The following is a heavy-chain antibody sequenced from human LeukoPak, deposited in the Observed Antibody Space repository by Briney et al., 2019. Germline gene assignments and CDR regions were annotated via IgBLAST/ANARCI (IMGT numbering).Heavy chain of an antibody. J-gene: IGHJ3*02. D-gene: IGHD4-17*01. CDR3: ARGSDYGNAFDI. CDR1: GYTFTSYG. CDR2: ISGNNDNT. V-gene: IGHV1-18*01. Sequence: ASVKVSCKASGYTFTSYGISWVRQAPGQGLEWMGWISGNNDNTNYAQKLQGRVTMTTDTSTSTAYMELRSLRSDDTAVYYCARGSDYGNAFDIWGQGTMVTVSS.